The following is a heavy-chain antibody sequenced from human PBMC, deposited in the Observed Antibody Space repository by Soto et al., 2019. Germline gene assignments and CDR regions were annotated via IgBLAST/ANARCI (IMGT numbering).Heavy chain of an antibody. V-gene: IGHV5-51*01. CDR2: ILPGDSYT. D-gene: IGHD1-26*01. CDR3: ATLAGTGSCRDLYFDN. Sequence: PGESLKISCKGSGYNFASHWIGWVRQMPGKGLEWMGIILPGDSYTTYSPSFQGQVTVSADQSISTVYLQWSSLKASDTALYYCATLAGTGSCRDLYFDNWGQGTPVTVSS. J-gene: IGHJ4*02. CDR1: GYNFASHW.